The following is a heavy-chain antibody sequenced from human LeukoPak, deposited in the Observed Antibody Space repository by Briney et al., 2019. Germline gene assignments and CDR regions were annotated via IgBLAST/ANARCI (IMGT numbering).Heavy chain of an antibody. CDR3: ARDAGWGRLDS. Sequence: TGGSLRLSCAASGLTISDSWIHWVRQVPGKGLMWVSRLASDENNRIYADSVKGRFTISSDNAKNTLFLQMNSLRAEDTGFYYCARDAGWGRLDSWGQGALVTVSS. CDR2: LASDENNR. J-gene: IGHJ4*02. V-gene: IGHV3-74*01. D-gene: IGHD3-16*01. CDR1: GLTISDSW.